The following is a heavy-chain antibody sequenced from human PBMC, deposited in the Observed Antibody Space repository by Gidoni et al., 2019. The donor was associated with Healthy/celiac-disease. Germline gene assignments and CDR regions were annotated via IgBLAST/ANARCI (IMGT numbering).Heavy chain of an antibody. Sequence: QVQLQQWGAGLLKPSETLSLTCAVYGGSFSGYYWSWIRQPPGKGLEWIGEINHSGSTNYNPSLKSRVTISVDTSKNQFSLKLSSVTAADTAVYYCARVEKALYYYYYGMDVWGQGTTVTVSS. CDR2: INHSGST. CDR1: GGSFSGYY. CDR3: ARVEKALYYYYYGMDV. V-gene: IGHV4-34*01. J-gene: IGHJ6*02.